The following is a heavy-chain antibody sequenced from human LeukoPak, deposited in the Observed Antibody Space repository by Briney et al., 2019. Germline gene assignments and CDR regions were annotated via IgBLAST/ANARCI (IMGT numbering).Heavy chain of an antibody. CDR1: GYTFTSYG. D-gene: IGHD5-24*01. V-gene: IGHV1-18*01. J-gene: IGHJ4*02. CDR3: ARVGFGTRGMATRFYDY. CDR2: ISAYNGNT. Sequence: ASVKVSCKASGYTFTSYGISWVRQAPGQGLEWMGWISAYNGNTNYAQKLQGRVTMTTDTSTSTAYMELRSLRSDDTAVYYCARVGFGTRGMATRFYDYWGQGTLVTVSS.